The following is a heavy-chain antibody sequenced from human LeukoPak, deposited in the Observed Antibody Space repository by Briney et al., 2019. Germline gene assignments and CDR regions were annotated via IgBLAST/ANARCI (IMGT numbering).Heavy chain of an antibody. D-gene: IGHD3-10*01. V-gene: IGHV4-30-4*08. CDR2: IYYSGST. J-gene: IGHJ4*02. Sequence: SQTLSLTCTVSGGSISSGDYYWSWIRQPPGKGLEWIGYIYYSGSTYYNPSLKSRVTISVDTSKNQFSLKLSSVTAADTAVYYCARGRKNYCGSGSFGYWGQGTLVTVSS. CDR3: ARGRKNYCGSGSFGY. CDR1: GGSISSGDYY.